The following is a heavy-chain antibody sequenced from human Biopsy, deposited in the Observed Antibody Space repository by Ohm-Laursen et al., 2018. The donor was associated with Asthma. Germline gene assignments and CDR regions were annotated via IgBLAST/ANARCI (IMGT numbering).Heavy chain of an antibody. CDR1: GFTFSSYG. Sequence: SLRLSCSASGFTFSSYGMHWVRQAPGKGLEWVAVIWYDRSNKYYADSVKGRFTISRDNSKNTLYLQMNSLRAEDTAVYYCARDREYSSGWYQPLFDYWGQGTLVTVSS. CDR2: IWYDRSNK. CDR3: ARDREYSSGWYQPLFDY. V-gene: IGHV3-33*01. D-gene: IGHD6-19*01. J-gene: IGHJ4*02.